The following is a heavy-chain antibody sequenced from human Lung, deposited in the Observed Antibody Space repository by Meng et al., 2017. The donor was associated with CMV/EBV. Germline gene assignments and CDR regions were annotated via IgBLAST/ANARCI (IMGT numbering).Heavy chain of an antibody. CDR3: ARTNYGDYNWFDP. D-gene: IGHD4-17*01. V-gene: IGHV4-31*03. J-gene: IGHJ5*02. CDR2: IYYSGST. Sequence: QVQLQESGPGLVKPSQTLSLTCTVSGGSISSGGFYWSWIRQHPGKGLEWIGYIYYSGSTYYNPSLRSRVAISIDTSKDQFSLKLTSVTAADTAVYFCARTNYGDYNWFDPWGQGTLVTVSS. CDR1: GGSISSGGFY.